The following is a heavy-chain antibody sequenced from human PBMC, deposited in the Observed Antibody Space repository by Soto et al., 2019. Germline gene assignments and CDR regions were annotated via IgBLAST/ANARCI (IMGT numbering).Heavy chain of an antibody. CDR2: IIPIFGTA. V-gene: IGHV1-69*14. D-gene: IGHD6-19*01. CDR1: GGTFSNYA. J-gene: IGHJ4*02. Sequence: QVQLVQSGADVKKPGSSVKVSCEVSGGTFSNYAFTWVRQGPGQGLEWMGGIIPIFGTANYARQFKGRVAISADKSTTTTYMELSNLTSEDTAAYYCARVAETGYTSGWYYFDYWGQGSLVTVSS. CDR3: ARVAETGYTSGWYYFDY.